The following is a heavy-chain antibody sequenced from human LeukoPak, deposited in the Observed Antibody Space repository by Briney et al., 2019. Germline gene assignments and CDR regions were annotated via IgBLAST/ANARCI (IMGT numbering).Heavy chain of an antibody. CDR2: INHSGST. J-gene: IGHJ4*02. D-gene: IGHD2-15*01. V-gene: IGHV4-34*01. Sequence: SETLSLTCAVYGGSFSGYYWSWIRQPPGKGLEWIGEINHSGSTNYNPSLKSRVTISVDTSKNQFSLKLSSVTAAYTAVYYCARGRKKGVAALHYDYWGQGTLVTVSS. CDR3: ARGRKKGVAALHYDY. CDR1: GGSFSGYY.